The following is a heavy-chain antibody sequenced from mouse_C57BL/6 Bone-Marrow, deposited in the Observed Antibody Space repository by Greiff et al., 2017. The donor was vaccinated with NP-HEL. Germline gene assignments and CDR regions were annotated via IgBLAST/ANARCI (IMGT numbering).Heavy chain of an antibody. CDR1: GYTFTSYW. V-gene: IGHV1-55*01. CDR3: ARCGQLRPHYYAMDY. CDR2: IYPGSGST. J-gene: IGHJ4*01. Sequence: VQLQQSGAELVKPGASVKMSCKASGYTFTSYWITWVKQRPGQGLEWIGDIYPGSGSTNYNEKFKSKATLTVDTSSSTAYMQLSSLTSEDSAVYYCARCGQLRPHYYAMDYWGQGTSVTVSS. D-gene: IGHD3-2*02.